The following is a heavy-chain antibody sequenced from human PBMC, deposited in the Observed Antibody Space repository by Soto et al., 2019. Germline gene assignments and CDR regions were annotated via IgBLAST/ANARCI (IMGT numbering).Heavy chain of an antibody. J-gene: IGHJ4*02. Sequence: QVQLVQSGAEVTKPGASVKVSCKTSGYPFSTYSLSWVRRAPGQGLEWMGWSVANSGNRIYAQKFQGRVTMYTDRSTNTGYMELRSLTSDDSALYYCARVAGYGSGNRFFDNWGQGTLVIVS. CDR3: ARVAGYGSGNRFFDN. CDR2: SVANSGNR. V-gene: IGHV1-18*01. D-gene: IGHD3-10*01. CDR1: GYPFSTYS.